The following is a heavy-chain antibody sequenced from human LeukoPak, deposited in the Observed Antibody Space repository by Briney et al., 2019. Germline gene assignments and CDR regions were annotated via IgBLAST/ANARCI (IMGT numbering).Heavy chain of an antibody. CDR2: ISAYNGNT. V-gene: IGHV1-18*01. D-gene: IGHD6-19*01. J-gene: IGHJ4*02. Sequence: GASVKVSCKASGYTFTSYGISWVRQAPGQGLEWMGWISAYNGNTIYAQKFQGRVTMTEDTSTDTAYMELSSLRSEDTAVYYCATRYSSGWHLFDYWGQGTLVTVSS. CDR3: ATRYSSGWHLFDY. CDR1: GYTFTSYG.